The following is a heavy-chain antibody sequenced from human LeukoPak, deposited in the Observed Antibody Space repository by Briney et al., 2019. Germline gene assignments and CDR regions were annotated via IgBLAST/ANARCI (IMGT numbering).Heavy chain of an antibody. V-gene: IGHV1-46*01. Sequence: ASVKVSCKAFGYTFTSNYMHWVRQAPGQGPEWMGVISPSGGSTTYAQKFQGRLTLTRDMSASTDYLGLSSLRSEDTAVYYCARDNSVRDEAWWFNPWGQGTLVTVSS. CDR2: ISPSGGST. J-gene: IGHJ5*02. CDR3: ARDNSVRDEAWWFNP. D-gene: IGHD5-24*01. CDR1: GYTFTSNY.